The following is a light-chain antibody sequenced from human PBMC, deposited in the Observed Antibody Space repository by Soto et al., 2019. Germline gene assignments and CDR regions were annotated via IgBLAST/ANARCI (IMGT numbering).Light chain of an antibody. CDR2: EVS. CDR3: SSYSRSTAYV. Sequence: QSALTQPASVSGSPGQSITISCTGTSSDVGGYKYVSWHQLHPGKAPKLIIYEVSNRPSGVSNRFSGSKSGNTASLTISGLQAEDEPDYYCSSYSRSTAYVFGTGTKVTVL. V-gene: IGLV2-14*01. CDR1: SSDVGGYKY. J-gene: IGLJ1*01.